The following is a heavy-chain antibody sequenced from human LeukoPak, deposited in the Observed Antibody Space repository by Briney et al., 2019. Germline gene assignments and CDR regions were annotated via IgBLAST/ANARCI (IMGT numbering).Heavy chain of an antibody. Sequence: PSETLSLTCTVSGGSISSSSYYWGWIRQPPGKGLEWIGSIYYSGSTYYNPSLKSRVTISVDTSKNQFSLKLSSVTAADTAVYYCATWGNGGALFVDYWGQGTLVTVSS. V-gene: IGHV4-39*01. D-gene: IGHD3-16*01. J-gene: IGHJ4*02. CDR3: ATWGNGGALFVDY. CDR1: GGSISSSSYY. CDR2: IYYSGST.